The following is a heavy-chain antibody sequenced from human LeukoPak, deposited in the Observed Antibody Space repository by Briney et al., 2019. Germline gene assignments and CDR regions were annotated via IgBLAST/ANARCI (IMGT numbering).Heavy chain of an antibody. Sequence: PSETLSLPCGLSSGSLSGYYRRWIRQPPGGGLAWVGEVTHSGSPNYNPSLKSRVTISGDTSKKQFSLNLKSVTAAGTGVYYCARGVDLWGRGTPVTVSS. V-gene: IGHV4-34*01. CDR1: SGSLSGYY. J-gene: IGHJ2*01. CDR2: VTHSGSP. CDR3: ARGVDL.